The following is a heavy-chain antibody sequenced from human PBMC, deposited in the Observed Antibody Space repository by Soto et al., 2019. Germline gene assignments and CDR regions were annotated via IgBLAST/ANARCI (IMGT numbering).Heavy chain of an antibody. CDR1: GFTFSSYG. D-gene: IGHD6-13*01. CDR2: ISYDGSNK. V-gene: IGHV3-30*18. Sequence: GGSLRLSCAASGFTFSSYGMHWVRQAPGKGLEWVAVISYDGSNKYYADSVKGRFTISRDNSKNTLYLQMNSLRAEDTAVYYGAKSNSSSWYLFDYWGQGTLVTVSS. CDR3: AKSNSSSWYLFDY. J-gene: IGHJ4*02.